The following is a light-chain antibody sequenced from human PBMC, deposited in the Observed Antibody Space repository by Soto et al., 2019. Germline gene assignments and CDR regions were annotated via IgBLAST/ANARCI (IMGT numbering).Light chain of an antibody. CDR3: QQHNSFSWT. J-gene: IGKJ1*01. CDR1: QSISSW. V-gene: IGKV1-5*03. Sequence: DIHMTQSPSTLSAPVGDRVSITCRASQSISSWLAWYQQKPGKAPKLLIYKASSLESGVPSRFSGSGSGTEFTLTISSLQPDDFATYYCQQHNSFSWTFGQGTKVDIK. CDR2: KAS.